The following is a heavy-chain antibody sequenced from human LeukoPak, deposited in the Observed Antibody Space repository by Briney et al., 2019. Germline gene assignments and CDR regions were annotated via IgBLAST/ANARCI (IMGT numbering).Heavy chain of an antibody. CDR3: ARDPTLVVPAANYYYYYMDV. CDR2: INPSGGST. V-gene: IGHV1-46*01. Sequence: ASVKVSCKASGYTFTSYYMHWVRQAPGQGLEWMGIINPSGGSTSYAQKFQGRVTMTRDTSTSTVYMELSSLRSEDTAVYYCARDPTLVVPAANYYYYYMDVWGKGTTVTVSS. J-gene: IGHJ6*03. D-gene: IGHD2-2*01. CDR1: GYTFTSYY.